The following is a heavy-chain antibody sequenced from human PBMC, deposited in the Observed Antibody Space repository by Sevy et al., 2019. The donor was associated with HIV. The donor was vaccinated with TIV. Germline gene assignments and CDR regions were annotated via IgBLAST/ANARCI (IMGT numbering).Heavy chain of an antibody. J-gene: IGHJ4*02. V-gene: IGHV3-33*01. D-gene: IGHD1-26*01. CDR3: ARDPHEIMLSGSYYLY. Sequence: GGSLRLSCAASGFIFNYYGMHWVRQAPGKGLEWVAVIWYDGSNTIYADSVKGRFTISRDNSKNILYLQMNSLRDEDTAVYCCARDPHEIMLSGSYYLYWGQGTRVTVSS. CDR1: GFIFNYYG. CDR2: IWYDGSNT.